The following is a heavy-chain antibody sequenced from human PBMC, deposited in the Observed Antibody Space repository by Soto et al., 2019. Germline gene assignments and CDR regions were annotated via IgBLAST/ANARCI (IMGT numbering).Heavy chain of an antibody. Sequence: GGSLRLSCAASGFTFSSYGMHWVRQAPGKGLEWVAVIWYDGSNKYYADSVKGRFTISRDNSKNTLYLQMNSLRAEDTAVYYCAREVGPAVRSGYYYGMDVWGQGTTVTVS. J-gene: IGHJ6*01. CDR2: IWYDGSNK. CDR3: AREVGPAVRSGYYYGMDV. D-gene: IGHD2-2*01. CDR1: GFTFSSYG. V-gene: IGHV3-33*01.